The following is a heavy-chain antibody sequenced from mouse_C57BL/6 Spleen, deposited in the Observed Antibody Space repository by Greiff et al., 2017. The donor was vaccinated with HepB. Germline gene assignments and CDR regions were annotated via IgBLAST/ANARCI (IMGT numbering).Heavy chain of an antibody. CDR2: IYPGSGST. CDR1: GYTFTSYW. J-gene: IGHJ4*01. D-gene: IGHD1-1*01. V-gene: IGHV1-55*01. CDR3: ARLGTTVVATRDAMDY. Sequence: QVQLQQPGAELVKPGASVKMSCKASGYTFTSYWITWVKQRPGQGLEWIGDIYPGSGSTNYNEKFKSKATLTVDTSSSTAYMQLSSLTSEDSAVYDCARLGTTVVATRDAMDYWGQGTSVTVSS.